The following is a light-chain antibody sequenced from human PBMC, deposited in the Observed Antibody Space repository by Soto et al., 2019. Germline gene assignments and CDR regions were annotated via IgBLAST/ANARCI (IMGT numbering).Light chain of an antibody. CDR1: QSVSRN. Sequence: EIVMPPSPATLSVSPGERATLSCRASQSVSRNLAWYQQKTGQAPRLLIYDASTRATGTPARFSGSGSGTKFTLSISSLQSEDFAVYYCQQYGSSPRSIAVGQGTRLEIK. V-gene: IGKV3D-15*01. CDR2: DAS. CDR3: QQYGSSPRSIA. J-gene: IGKJ5*01.